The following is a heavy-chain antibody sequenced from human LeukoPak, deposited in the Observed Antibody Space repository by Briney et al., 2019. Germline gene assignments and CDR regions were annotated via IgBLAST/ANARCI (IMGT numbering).Heavy chain of an antibody. Sequence: GGSLRLSCAASGFTFSSYAMHWVRQAPGKGLEWVAVISYDGSNKYYADSVKGRFTISRDNSKNTLYLQMNSLRAEDTTVYYCARVLSGRGSLYSYYYYMDVWGKGTTVTISS. V-gene: IGHV3-30*14. CDR2: ISYDGSNK. CDR1: GFTFSSYA. CDR3: ARVLSGRGSLYSYYYYMDV. J-gene: IGHJ6*03. D-gene: IGHD3-10*01.